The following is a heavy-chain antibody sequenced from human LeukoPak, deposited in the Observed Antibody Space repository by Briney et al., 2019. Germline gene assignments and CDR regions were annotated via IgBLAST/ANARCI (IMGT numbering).Heavy chain of an antibody. D-gene: IGHD3-22*01. CDR3: ARATNTAYSYDSGGSSY. V-gene: IGHV3-30-3*01. CDR2: ISNDGSIK. J-gene: IGHJ4*02. CDR1: GFTFSNFA. Sequence: PGGSLRLSCAASGFTFSNFAMHWVRQAPGKGLDWVAVISNDGSIKDYAQSVKGRFTISRDNSKNTLFLQMNSLRAEDTAVYYCARATNTAYSYDSGGSSYWGQGTLVTVSS.